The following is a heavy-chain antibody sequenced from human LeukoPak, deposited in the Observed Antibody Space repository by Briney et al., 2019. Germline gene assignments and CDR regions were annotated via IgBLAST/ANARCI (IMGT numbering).Heavy chain of an antibody. CDR1: GYTFAAYY. Sequence: ASVKVSCKASGYTFAAYYMYWVRQAPGQGLEWMEWIRPNSGGTNYTQKFQGRVTMTRDTSINTAYMELSRLTSDDTAVYFCATWGLHFDIWGQGTMVTVAS. CDR3: ATWGLHFDI. J-gene: IGHJ3*02. D-gene: IGHD3-16*01. CDR2: IRPNSGGT. V-gene: IGHV1-2*02.